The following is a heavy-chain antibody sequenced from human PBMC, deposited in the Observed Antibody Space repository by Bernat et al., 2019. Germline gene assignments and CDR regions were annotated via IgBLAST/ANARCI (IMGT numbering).Heavy chain of an antibody. Sequence: QVQLQESGPGLVKPSQTLSLTCTFSGGSISSGGYYWSWIRQHPGKGLEWIGYIYYSGSTYYNPSLKSRVTISVDTSKNQFSLKLSSVTAADTAVYYCASSRTTYTAMAGGDFDYWGQGTLVTVSS. CDR1: GGSISSGGYY. V-gene: IGHV4-31*03. D-gene: IGHD5-18*01. J-gene: IGHJ4*02. CDR2: IYYSGST. CDR3: ASSRTTYTAMAGGDFDY.